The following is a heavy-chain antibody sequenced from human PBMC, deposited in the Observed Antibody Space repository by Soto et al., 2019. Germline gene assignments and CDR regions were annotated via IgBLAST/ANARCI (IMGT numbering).Heavy chain of an antibody. CDR3: AKERGFGIHDY. V-gene: IGHV3-30*18. Sequence: QVQLVESGGGVVQPGRSLRLSCAASGFTFSSYGMHWVRQAPGKGLEWVAVISYDGSNKYYADSVKGRFTISRDNSKNTLYLQMNSLRAEDTAVYYCAKERGFGIHDYWGQGTLVTVSS. J-gene: IGHJ4*02. CDR2: ISYDGSNK. CDR1: GFTFSSYG. D-gene: IGHD3-16*01.